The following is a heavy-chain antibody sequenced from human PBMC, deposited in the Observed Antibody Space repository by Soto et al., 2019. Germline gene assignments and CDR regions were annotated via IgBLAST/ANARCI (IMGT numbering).Heavy chain of an antibody. CDR1: GDRVSSNSAA. V-gene: IGHV6-1*01. D-gene: IGHD6-19*01. CDR2: TYYRSKWYN. J-gene: IGHJ4*02. CDR3: ARDPGTIAVAGTFDY. Sequence: SPTLSLTCAISGDRVSSNSAAWNWIRQSPSRGLEWLGRTYYRSKWYNDYAVSVKSRITINPDTSKNQFSLQLNSVTPEDTAVYYCARDPGTIAVAGTFDYWGQGTLVTVSS.